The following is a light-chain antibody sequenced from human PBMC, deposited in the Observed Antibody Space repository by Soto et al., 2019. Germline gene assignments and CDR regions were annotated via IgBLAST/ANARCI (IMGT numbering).Light chain of an antibody. V-gene: IGKV1D-12*01. Sequence: DIQMTQSPSSVSASVGDRVTITCRASQGIRSWLAWYQQKPGKAPKLLIYDASSLQSGVPSRFSGSGSGTEFPLPISSLQPEDFATYYCQQANSFPITFGQGTRLEIK. CDR1: QGIRSW. CDR2: DAS. J-gene: IGKJ5*01. CDR3: QQANSFPIT.